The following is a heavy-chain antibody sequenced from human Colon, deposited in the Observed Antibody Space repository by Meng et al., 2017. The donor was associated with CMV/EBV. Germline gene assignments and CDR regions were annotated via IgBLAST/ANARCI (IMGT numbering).Heavy chain of an antibody. CDR2: IFFSGRT. CDR3: ARVGKSFFGDLLPYYFDF. Sequence: SETLSLTCTVSGGSLTGYYWSWIRQTPGRGLEWIGYIFFSGRTDYNPSVKSRVSLSVETSKKQFSLQLRSVTAADTAVYYCARVGKSFFGDLLPYYFDFWGPGALVTVSS. CDR1: GGSLTGYY. J-gene: IGHJ4*02. D-gene: IGHD3-10*01. V-gene: IGHV4-59*01.